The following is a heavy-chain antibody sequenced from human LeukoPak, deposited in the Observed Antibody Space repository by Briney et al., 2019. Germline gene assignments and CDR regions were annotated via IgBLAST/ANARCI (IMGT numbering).Heavy chain of an antibody. Sequence: PGGSLRLSCAASGFTFSSYWMSWVRQAPGKGLEWVSIIYSGGSTYYADSVKGRFTISRDNSKNTLYLQMNSLRAEDTAVYYWARAMDGTGTFYYYYMDVWGKGTTVTVSS. CDR3: ARAMDGTGTFYYYYMDV. D-gene: IGHD1-1*01. V-gene: IGHV3-53*01. J-gene: IGHJ6*03. CDR1: GFTFSSYW. CDR2: IYSGGST.